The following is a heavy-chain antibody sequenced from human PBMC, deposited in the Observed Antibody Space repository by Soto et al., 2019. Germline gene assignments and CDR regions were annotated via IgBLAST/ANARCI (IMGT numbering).Heavy chain of an antibody. CDR3: ARWNSGALSYFDL. Sequence: QVQLVQSGAEVKKPGASVKVSCKASGYTFTSYYMHWVRQAPGQGLEWMGIINPSGGSTSYAQKFQGRVTMTRDTSTNTVYMELSSLRSEDTAVYYCARWNSGALSYFDLWGRGTLVTVSS. J-gene: IGHJ2*01. V-gene: IGHV1-46*01. D-gene: IGHD1-26*01. CDR2: INPSGGST. CDR1: GYTFTSYY.